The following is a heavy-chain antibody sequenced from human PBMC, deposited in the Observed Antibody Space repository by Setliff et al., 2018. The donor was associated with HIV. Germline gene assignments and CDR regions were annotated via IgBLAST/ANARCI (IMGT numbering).Heavy chain of an antibody. V-gene: IGHV4-59*11. CDR1: GAPIGSHY. Sequence: ETLSLTCSVSGAPIGSHYWSWIRQPPGKGLEWIGSISNSGITYYSPSLKSRITIALDTSKNQFSLKLMSVSPADAAVYFCTRVFPHPYGNSWFDPWGQGTPVTVS. CDR3: TRVFPHPYGNSWFDP. CDR2: ISNSGIT. D-gene: IGHD3-10*01. J-gene: IGHJ5*02.